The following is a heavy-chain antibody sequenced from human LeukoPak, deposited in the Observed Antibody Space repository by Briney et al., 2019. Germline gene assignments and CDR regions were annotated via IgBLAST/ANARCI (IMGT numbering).Heavy chain of an antibody. V-gene: IGHV3-9*03. CDR1: GFTFDDYA. Sequence: GRSLRLSCAASGFTFDDYAMHWVRQAPGKGLEWVSGISWNSGSIGYADSVKGRFTISRDNAKNSLYLQMNSLRPADMALYYCAKDRNSYGTSFDYWGQGTLVTVSS. CDR2: ISWNSGSI. CDR3: AKDRNSYGTSFDY. J-gene: IGHJ4*02. D-gene: IGHD5-18*01.